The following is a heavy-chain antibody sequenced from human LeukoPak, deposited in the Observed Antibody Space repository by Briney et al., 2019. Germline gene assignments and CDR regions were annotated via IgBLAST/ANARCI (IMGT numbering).Heavy chain of an antibody. CDR3: TRGGRLHPQSPY. CDR1: GFTFSTYW. D-gene: IGHD3-16*01. Sequence: GESLRLSCAASGFTFSTYWMSWVRQAPGEGLEWVANIKQDGSDIYYVDSVKGRFTISRDNAKNSLYLQMSSLRAEDTAVYYCTRGGRLHPQSPYWGQGTLVTVSS. V-gene: IGHV3-7*01. CDR2: IKQDGSDI. J-gene: IGHJ4*02.